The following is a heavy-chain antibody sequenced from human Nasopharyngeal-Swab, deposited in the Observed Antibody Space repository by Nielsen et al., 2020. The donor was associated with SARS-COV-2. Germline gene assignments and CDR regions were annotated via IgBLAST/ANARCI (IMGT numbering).Heavy chain of an antibody. CDR3: ARDPHGLDV. J-gene: IGHJ6*02. CDR1: GFTFSSYD. Sequence: GESLKISCAASGFTFSSYDMHWVRRTTGKGLEWVSGITSTGVTYYVDSVKGRFTTSREDAKNSMYLQMSGLRPDDTAVYYCARDPHGLDVWGQGTTVTVSS. V-gene: IGHV3-13*01. CDR2: ITSTGVT.